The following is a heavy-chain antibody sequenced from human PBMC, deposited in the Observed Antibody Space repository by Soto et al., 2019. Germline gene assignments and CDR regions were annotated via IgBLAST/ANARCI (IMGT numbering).Heavy chain of an antibody. Sequence: PGGSLRLSCAASGFTLSSYWMHWVRQAPGKGLVWVSRINSDGSSTSYADSVKGRFTISRDNAKNTLYLQMNSLRAEDTAVYYCAREGVYSGSLSFGWGQGTLVTVSS. CDR2: INSDGSST. J-gene: IGHJ4*02. D-gene: IGHD1-26*01. CDR3: AREGVYSGSLSFG. CDR1: GFTLSSYW. V-gene: IGHV3-74*01.